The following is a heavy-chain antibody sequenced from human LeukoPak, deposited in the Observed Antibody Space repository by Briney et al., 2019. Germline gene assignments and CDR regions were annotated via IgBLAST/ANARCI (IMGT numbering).Heavy chain of an antibody. CDR1: GGSFSGYY. Sequence: PSETLSLTCAVYGGSFSGYYWSWIRQPPGKGLEWIREINHSGNTNYNPSLKSRVTISVDTSKNQFSLKLSSVTAADTAVYYCARILSGIAVAGTVNWFDPWGQGTLVTVSS. D-gene: IGHD6-19*01. CDR3: ARILSGIAVAGTVNWFDP. V-gene: IGHV4-34*01. CDR2: INHSGNT. J-gene: IGHJ5*02.